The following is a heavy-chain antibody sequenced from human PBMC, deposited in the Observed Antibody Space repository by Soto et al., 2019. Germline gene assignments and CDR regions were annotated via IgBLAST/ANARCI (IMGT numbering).Heavy chain of an antibody. D-gene: IGHD6-19*01. CDR2: MYSGGSI. Sequence: EVQLVESGGGLVQPGGSLRLSCAASGLTVSSNHMSWVRQAPGKGLEWVSIMYSGGSIHYADSVKGGFTISRDNSKNTLYLQMSSLRAEDTAVYYCAGGKTVPGLFDYWGQGTLVTVSS. V-gene: IGHV3-66*01. CDR1: GLTVSSNH. J-gene: IGHJ4*02. CDR3: AGGKTVPGLFDY.